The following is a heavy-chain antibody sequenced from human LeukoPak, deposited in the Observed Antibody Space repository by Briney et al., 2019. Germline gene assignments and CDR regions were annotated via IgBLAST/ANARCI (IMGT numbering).Heavy chain of an antibody. CDR3: ARAGDHFGGLLFND. V-gene: IGHV1-2*02. CDR1: GYTFTGYY. J-gene: IGHJ4*02. D-gene: IGHD3-10*01. CDR2: INPNSGGT. Sequence: GASVKVSCKASGYTFTGYYMHWVRQAPGQGLEWMGWINPNSGGTNYAQKFQGRVTMTRDTSISTAYMELSRLRSDDTAVYYCARAGDHFGGLLFNDWGQGTLVTVSS.